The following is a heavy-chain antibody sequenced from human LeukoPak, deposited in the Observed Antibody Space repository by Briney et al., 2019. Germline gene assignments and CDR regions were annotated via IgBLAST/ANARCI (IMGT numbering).Heavy chain of an antibody. CDR2: INHSGST. D-gene: IGHD3-22*01. J-gene: IGHJ4*02. Sequence: SETLSLTCAVYGGSFSGYYWSWIRQPPGKGLEWIGEINHSGSTYYNPSLKSRVTISVDTSKNQFSLKLSSVTAADTAVYYCARGRYTYYYDSSGYYPFDYWGQGTLVTVSS. V-gene: IGHV4-34*01. CDR3: ARGRYTYYYDSSGYYPFDY. CDR1: GGSFSGYY.